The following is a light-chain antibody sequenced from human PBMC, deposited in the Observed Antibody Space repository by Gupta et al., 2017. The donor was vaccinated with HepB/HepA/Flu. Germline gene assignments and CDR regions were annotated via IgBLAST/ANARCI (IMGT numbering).Light chain of an antibody. V-gene: IGKV1-5*03. CDR3: QQNNSYPVT. CDR2: KAS. Sequence: DIQITQSPSTLSASLGDRVTITGRDSQSISSWLAWYQQKPGKAPKVLIYKASSRESGVPSRFSGSGSGTEFTLTISRLQADDFASYYCQQNNSYPVTFGRGTKVEI. J-gene: IGKJ4*01. CDR1: QSISSW.